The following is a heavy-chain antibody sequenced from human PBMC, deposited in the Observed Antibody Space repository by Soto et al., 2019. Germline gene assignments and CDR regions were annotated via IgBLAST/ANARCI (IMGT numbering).Heavy chain of an antibody. V-gene: IGHV3-23*01. CDR2: ITSAGST. CDR3: ATDRPGWFDP. CDR1: GFTFSNSA. Sequence: GGSLRLSCAASGFTFSNSAMSWVRQAPGKGLEWVSVITSAGSTYYADSVKGRFTISRDNSKNTLYLQMNSLRAEDTAVYYCATDRPGWFDPWGQGTLVTVSS. J-gene: IGHJ5*02.